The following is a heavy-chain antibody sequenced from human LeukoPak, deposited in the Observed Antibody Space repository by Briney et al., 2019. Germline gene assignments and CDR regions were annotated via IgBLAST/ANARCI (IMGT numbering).Heavy chain of an antibody. CDR1: GFTFSSYA. Sequence: GGSLRLSCAASGFTFSSYAMHWVRQAPGKGLEWAAVISYDGSNKYYADSVKGRFTISRDNSKNTLYLQMNSLRAEDTAVYYCARDLRLVGATEGETWGQGTLVTVSS. CDR3: ARDLRLVGATEGET. V-gene: IGHV3-30*01. J-gene: IGHJ4*02. CDR2: ISYDGSNK. D-gene: IGHD1-26*01.